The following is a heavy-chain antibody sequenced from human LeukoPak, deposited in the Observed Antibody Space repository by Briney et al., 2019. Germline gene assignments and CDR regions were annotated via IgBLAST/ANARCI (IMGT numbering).Heavy chain of an antibody. V-gene: IGHV4-38-2*02. D-gene: IGHD6-6*01. Sequence: SETLSLTCTVSGYSVNSGYYWGWIRQPPGKGLEWIGSMYHSGDTYYNPSLKSRVTISVDTSKNQFSLKLSSVTAADTAVYYCARVSSSSRPNFDYWGQGTLVTVSS. CDR2: MYHSGDT. J-gene: IGHJ4*02. CDR1: GYSVNSGYY. CDR3: ARVSSSSRPNFDY.